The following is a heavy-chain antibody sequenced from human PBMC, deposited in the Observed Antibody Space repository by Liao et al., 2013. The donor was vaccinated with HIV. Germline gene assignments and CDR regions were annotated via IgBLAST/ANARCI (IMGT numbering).Heavy chain of an antibody. CDR1: GGSISRSSYY. V-gene: IGHV4-39*07. CDR2: MYYSGST. CDR3: ASSSTYYGSSVYYVF. J-gene: IGHJ4*02. D-gene: IGHD3-22*01. Sequence: QVQLQESGPGLVKPSETLSLTCTVSGGSISRSSYYWGWIRQSPGKGLEWIGSMYYSGSTHYNPSLKSRVTISADTTKNQFSLKLTSVTAADTAVYYCASSSTYYGSSVYYVFWGQGNLVTVSS.